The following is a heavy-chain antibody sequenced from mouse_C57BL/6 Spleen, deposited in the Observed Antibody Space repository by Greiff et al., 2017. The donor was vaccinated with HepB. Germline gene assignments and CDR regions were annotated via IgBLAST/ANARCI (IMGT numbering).Heavy chain of an antibody. CDR3: TGGVGPYYFDY. V-gene: IGHV6-3*01. Sequence: EVHLVESGGGLVQPGGSMKLSCVASGFTFSNYWMNWVRQSPEKGLEWVAQIRLKSDNYATHYAESVKGRFTISRDDSKSSVYLQMNNLRAEDTGIYYCTGGVGPYYFDYWGQGTTLTVSS. D-gene: IGHD3-3*01. CDR2: IRLKSDNYAT. J-gene: IGHJ2*01. CDR1: GFTFSNYW.